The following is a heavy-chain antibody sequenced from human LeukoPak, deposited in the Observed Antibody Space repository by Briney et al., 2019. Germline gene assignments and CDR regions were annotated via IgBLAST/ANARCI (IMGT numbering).Heavy chain of an antibody. D-gene: IGHD4-23*01. CDR3: ASSVVTPYYFDY. Sequence: SETLSLTCTVSGGSISSGSYYWSWIRQPPGKGLEWIGYIYYSGSTYYNPSLKSRVTISVDTSKNQFSLKLSSVTAADTAVYYCASSVVTPYYFDYWGQGTLVTVSS. CDR1: GGSISSGSYY. CDR2: IYYSGST. V-gene: IGHV4-30-4*08. J-gene: IGHJ4*02.